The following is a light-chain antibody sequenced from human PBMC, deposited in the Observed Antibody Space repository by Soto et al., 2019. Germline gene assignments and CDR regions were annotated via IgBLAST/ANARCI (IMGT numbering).Light chain of an antibody. V-gene: IGKV1-39*01. Sequence: DIQTTQTPSSLSASVGDRVTITFRASQSISSYLNWYQQKPGKAPKLLIYAASSLQSGVPSRFSGSGSGTDFTLTISSLQPEDFATYYCQQSYSTPRFGPGTKVDI. CDR3: QQSYSTPR. J-gene: IGKJ3*01. CDR2: AAS. CDR1: QSISSY.